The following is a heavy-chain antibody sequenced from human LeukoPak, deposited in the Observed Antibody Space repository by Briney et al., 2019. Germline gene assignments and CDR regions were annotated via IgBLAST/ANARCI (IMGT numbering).Heavy chain of an antibody. Sequence: GGSLRLSCAASGFTFSSYSMNWVRQAPGKGLEWVSSISSSNSYIYYADSVKGRFTISRDNAKNSLYLQMNSLRAEDTAVYYCARSYSSGSVFDYWGQGTLVTDSS. J-gene: IGHJ4*02. D-gene: IGHD6-19*01. CDR3: ARSYSSGSVFDY. CDR1: GFTFSSYS. CDR2: ISSSNSYI. V-gene: IGHV3-21*01.